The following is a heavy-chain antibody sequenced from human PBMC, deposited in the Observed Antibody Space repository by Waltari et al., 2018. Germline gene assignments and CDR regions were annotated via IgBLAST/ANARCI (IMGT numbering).Heavy chain of an antibody. V-gene: IGHV1-8*02. CDR1: GYTFINYE. CDR3: ARGRDVFANFDYNWFDP. D-gene: IGHD2-21*01. J-gene: IGHJ5*02. Sequence: QVQLVQSGAEVLRPGASVKVPCQASGYTFINYEINWVRQAAGQGLEWMGWVNPNSGATAYAQKFQGRITMTWDTSISTADMEMSNLRSDDTAVLYCARGRDVFANFDYNWFDPWGQGTLVTVSS. CDR2: VNPNSGAT.